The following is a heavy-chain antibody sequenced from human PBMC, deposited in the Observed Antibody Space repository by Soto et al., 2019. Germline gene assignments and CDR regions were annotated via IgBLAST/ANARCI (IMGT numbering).Heavy chain of an antibody. Sequence: RASVKVSCKASGGTFSSYAISWVRQAPGQGLEWMGGIIPIFGTANYAQKFQGRVTITADESTSTAYMELSSLRSEDTALYYCGRGVNNRNYLYWGQGTLVTVSS. V-gene: IGHV1-69*13. J-gene: IGHJ4*02. CDR1: GGTFSSYA. CDR3: GRGVNNRNYLY. CDR2: IIPIFGTA. D-gene: IGHD1-7*01.